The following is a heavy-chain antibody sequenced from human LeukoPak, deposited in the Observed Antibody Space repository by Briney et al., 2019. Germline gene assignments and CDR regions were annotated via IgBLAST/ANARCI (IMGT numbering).Heavy chain of an antibody. Sequence: GGSLRLSCAASGFTVSSNYMSWVRQAPGKGLEWVSVIYSGGSTYYADSVKGRFTISRDNSKNTLYLQMNSLRAEDTAVYYCARDYYSSSSYYFDYWGQGTLVTVSS. D-gene: IGHD6-13*01. J-gene: IGHJ4*02. V-gene: IGHV3-66*01. CDR1: GFTVSSNY. CDR3: ARDYYSSSSYYFDY. CDR2: IYSGGST.